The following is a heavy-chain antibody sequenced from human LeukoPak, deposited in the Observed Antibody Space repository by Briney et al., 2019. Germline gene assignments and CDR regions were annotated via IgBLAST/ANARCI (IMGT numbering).Heavy chain of an antibody. D-gene: IGHD3/OR15-3a*01. Sequence: ASVKVSCKAPGYSLSGYYMHWVRQAPGQGLEWMGWINPNSGATNYAQKFQDRVTMTRDTSVTTVYMELSSLRSDDTAVYYCARIRTLIPRAFAIWGQGTMVTVSS. CDR3: ARIRTLIPRAFAI. J-gene: IGHJ3*02. V-gene: IGHV1-2*02. CDR2: INPNSGAT. CDR1: GYSLSGYY.